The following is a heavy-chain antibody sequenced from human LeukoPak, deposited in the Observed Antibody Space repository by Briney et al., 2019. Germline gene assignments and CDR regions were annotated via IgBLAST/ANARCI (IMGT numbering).Heavy chain of an antibody. CDR1: GGSFSGYY. Sequence: SETLSLTCAVYGGSFSGYYWSWIRQPPGKGLEWIGEINHSGSTNYNPSLKSRVTISVDTSKNRFSLKLSSVTAADTAVYYCARHSGYCSGGSCFDIYFDYWGQGTLVTVSS. D-gene: IGHD2-15*01. V-gene: IGHV4-34*01. J-gene: IGHJ4*02. CDR2: INHSGST. CDR3: ARHSGYCSGGSCFDIYFDY.